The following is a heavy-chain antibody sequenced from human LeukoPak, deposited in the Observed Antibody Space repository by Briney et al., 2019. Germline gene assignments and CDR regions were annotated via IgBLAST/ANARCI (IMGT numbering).Heavy chain of an antibody. D-gene: IGHD3-9*01. CDR2: ISGSGGST. CDR1: GFTFSSYG. V-gene: IGHV3-23*01. Sequence: QPGGSLRLSCAASGFTFSSYGMSWVRQAPGKGLEWVSAISGSGGSTYYADSVKGRFAISRDNSKNTLYLQMNSLRAEDTAVYYCAKAPVTDPWGLRYFDWYYHYWGQGTLVTVSS. CDR3: AKAPVTDPWGLRYFDWYYHY. J-gene: IGHJ4*02.